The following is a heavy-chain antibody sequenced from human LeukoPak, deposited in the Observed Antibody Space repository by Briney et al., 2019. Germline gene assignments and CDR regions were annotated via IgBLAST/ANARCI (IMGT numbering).Heavy chain of an antibody. Sequence: GGSLRLSCAASGFTFSSYSMNWVRQAPGKGLEWVSYISSCSSTIYYADSVKGRFTISRDNAKNSLYLQMNSLRAEDTAVYYCARGTKEFMVRGVPPLYWGQGTLVTVSS. CDR1: GFTFSSYS. CDR3: ARGTKEFMVRGVPPLY. D-gene: IGHD3-10*01. J-gene: IGHJ4*02. V-gene: IGHV3-48*04. CDR2: ISSCSSTI.